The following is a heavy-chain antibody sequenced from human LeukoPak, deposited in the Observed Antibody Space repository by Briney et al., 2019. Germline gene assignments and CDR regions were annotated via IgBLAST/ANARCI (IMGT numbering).Heavy chain of an antibody. CDR1: GFTFSSYA. V-gene: IGHV3-23*01. CDR3: AKATVSGWYGGN. J-gene: IGHJ4*02. CDR2: ISGSGGST. D-gene: IGHD6-19*01. Sequence: GGSLRLSCAASGFTFSSYAMSWVRQAPGKGLEWVSAISGSGGSTYYADSVKGRFTISRDNSKNTLYLQMNSLRAEDTAIYYCAKATVSGWYGGNWGQGALVTVSS.